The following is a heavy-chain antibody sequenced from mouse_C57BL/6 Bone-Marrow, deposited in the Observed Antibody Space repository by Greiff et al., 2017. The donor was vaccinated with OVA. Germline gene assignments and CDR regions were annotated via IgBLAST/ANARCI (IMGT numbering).Heavy chain of an antibody. V-gene: IGHV3-6*01. CDR2: ISYDGSN. CDR1: GYSITSGYY. CDR3: ARDRGGFAY. J-gene: IGHJ3*01. Sequence: EVQLVESGPGLVKPSQSLSLTCSVTGYSITSGYYWNWIRQFPGNKLEWMGYISYDGSNNYNPSLKNRISITRDTSKNQFFLKLNSVTTEDTATYYCARDRGGFAYWGQGTLVTVSA.